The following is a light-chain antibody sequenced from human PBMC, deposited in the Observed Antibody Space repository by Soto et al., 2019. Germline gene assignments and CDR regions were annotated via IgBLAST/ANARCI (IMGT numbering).Light chain of an antibody. Sequence: ESCLSQSSPNRYINQGERPTLSFRASQSVSSYLAWYQQKPGQAPRLLIYDASNRATGIPARFSGSGSGTDFTLTISSLEPEDFAVYYCHQRGNLPWTFGQVTMV. CDR2: DAS. V-gene: IGKV3-11*01. CDR1: QSVSSY. CDR3: HQRGNLPWT. J-gene: IGKJ1*01.